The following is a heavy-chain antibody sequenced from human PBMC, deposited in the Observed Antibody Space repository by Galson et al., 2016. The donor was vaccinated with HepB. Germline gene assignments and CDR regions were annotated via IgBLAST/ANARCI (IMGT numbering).Heavy chain of an antibody. D-gene: IGHD5-12*01. V-gene: IGHV4-31*03. CDR3: ASYSSRDSGHNEDAFDF. CDR1: GGSISSGDYY. CDR2: IYYSGST. J-gene: IGHJ3*01. Sequence: TLSLTCTVSGGSISSGDYYWTWIRQHPGKGLEWIGYIYYSGSTYYNPSLKSRLTISIDPSKNHFSLKLNSVTAPDTAVYYCASYSSRDSGHNEDAFDFWGQGTLVTVSS.